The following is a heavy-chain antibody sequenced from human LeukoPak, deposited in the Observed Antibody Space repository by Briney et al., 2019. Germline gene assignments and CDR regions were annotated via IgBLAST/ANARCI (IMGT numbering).Heavy chain of an antibody. D-gene: IGHD4-23*01. J-gene: IGHJ6*02. V-gene: IGHV1-46*01. CDR2: INPSGGST. Sequence: GASVKVSCKASGYTFTSYYMHWVRQAPGQGLEWMGIINPSGGSTSYAQKFQGRVTMTRDTSTSTVYMELSSLRSEDTAVYYCARAPSASYGGSQLSEGYYGMDVWGQGTTVTVSS. CDR3: ARAPSASYGGSQLSEGYYGMDV. CDR1: GYTFTSYY.